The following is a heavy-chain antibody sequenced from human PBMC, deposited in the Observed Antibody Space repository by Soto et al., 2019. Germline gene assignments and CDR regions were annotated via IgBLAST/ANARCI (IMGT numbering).Heavy chain of an antibody. J-gene: IGHJ6*02. D-gene: IGHD3-22*01. V-gene: IGHV3-15*07. CDR3: TTDPPVVPYYYDSSGYYSYYYGMDV. CDR1: GFTFSNAW. Sequence: GGSLRLSCAASGFTFSNAWMNWVRQAPGKGLEWVGRIKSKTDGGTTDYAAPVKGRFTIARDDSKNTLYLQMNSLKTEDTAVYYCTTDPPVVPYYYDSSGYYSYYYGMDVWGQGTTVTVSS. CDR2: IKSKTDGGTT.